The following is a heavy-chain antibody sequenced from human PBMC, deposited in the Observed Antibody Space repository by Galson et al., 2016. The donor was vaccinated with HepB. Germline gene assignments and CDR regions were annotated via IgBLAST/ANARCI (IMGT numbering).Heavy chain of an antibody. J-gene: IGHJ4*02. CDR3: TSCHWASPADY. CDR2: TRNKAASYTT. CDR1: GFRLSDHY. Sequence: SLRLSCAASGFRLSDHYMDWVRQTPGKGLEWVGRTRNKAASYTTEYAAAVKGRFTISRDDSKNSVYLQMNSLKIEDTAVYDCTSCHWASPADYWGQGTLVNVSP. D-gene: IGHD7-27*01. V-gene: IGHV3-72*01.